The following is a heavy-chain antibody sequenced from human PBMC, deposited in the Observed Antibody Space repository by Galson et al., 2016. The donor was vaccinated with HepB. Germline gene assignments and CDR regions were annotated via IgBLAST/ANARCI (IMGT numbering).Heavy chain of an antibody. CDR3: ARQYWGGPSAY. CDR1: GASIRNSVYY. Sequence: GPGLVKPSETLSLTCSVSGASIRNSVYYWGWIRQPPGKGLEWIGSVFYSGTTYYNPSLKSRLTISVDTSKNHFSLRLTSVTAADTALYYCARQYWGGPSAYWGKGTLVTVSS. J-gene: IGHJ4*02. CDR2: VFYSGTT. V-gene: IGHV4-39*02. D-gene: IGHD2/OR15-2a*01.